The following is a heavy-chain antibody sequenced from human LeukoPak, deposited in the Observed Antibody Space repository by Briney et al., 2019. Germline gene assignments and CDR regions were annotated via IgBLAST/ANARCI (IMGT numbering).Heavy chain of an antibody. V-gene: IGHV1-2*02. CDR3: ARDVRAVAGHFDY. CDR1: GYTFTGYY. D-gene: IGHD6-19*01. J-gene: IGHJ4*02. Sequence: ASVKVSCKASGYTFTGYYMHWVRQAPGQGLEWMGWINPNRGGTNYAQKFQGRVTMTRDTSISTAYMELSRLRSDDTAVYYCARDVRAVAGHFDYWGQGTLVTVSS. CDR2: INPNRGGT.